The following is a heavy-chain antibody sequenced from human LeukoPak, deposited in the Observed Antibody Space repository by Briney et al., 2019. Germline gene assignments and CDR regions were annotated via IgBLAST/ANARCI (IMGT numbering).Heavy chain of an antibody. D-gene: IGHD1-26*01. V-gene: IGHV3-73*01. CDR1: VLTFSASA. J-gene: IGHJ4*02. CDR3: TRNDGGSSVVGGD. CDR2: MRGKANSYAT. Sequence: GWALRLSCAASVLTFSASAIHWVRQACAKGREWVGRMRGKANSYATAYAASVQGRFTISRDDSNNTAYPQMNSLKTEDTAVYSCTRNDGGSSVVGGDWGEGTLVTVSS.